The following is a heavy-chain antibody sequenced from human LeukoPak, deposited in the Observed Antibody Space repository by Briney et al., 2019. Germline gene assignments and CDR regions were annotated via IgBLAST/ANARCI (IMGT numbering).Heavy chain of an antibody. CDR1: GGSFSGYY. J-gene: IGHJ6*03. D-gene: IGHD5-18*01. V-gene: IGHV4-34*01. Sequence: PSETLSLTCAVYGGSFSGYYWNWIRQPPGKGLEWIGEINHSGSTNYNPSLKSRVTISVDTSKNQFSLKLSSVTAADTAVYYCARRIQLWFSYYYYYYMDVWGKGTTVTVSS. CDR3: ARRIQLWFSYYYYYYMDV. CDR2: INHSGST.